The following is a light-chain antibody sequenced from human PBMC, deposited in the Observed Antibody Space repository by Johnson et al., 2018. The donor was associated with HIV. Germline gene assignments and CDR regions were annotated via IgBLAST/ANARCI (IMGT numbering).Light chain of an antibody. V-gene: IGLV1-51*02. CDR3: ATWDTSLSTGGV. CDR1: SSTFGNSY. J-gene: IGLJ1*01. CDR2: KNN. Sequence: QPVLTQPPSVSAAPGQRVTISCSGASSTFGNSYISWYQLLPGSPPKLLVFKNNERPSGIPDRFSGSNSGTSATLDITGLQTGDEADYYCATWDTSLSTGGVFGTGTKVTVL.